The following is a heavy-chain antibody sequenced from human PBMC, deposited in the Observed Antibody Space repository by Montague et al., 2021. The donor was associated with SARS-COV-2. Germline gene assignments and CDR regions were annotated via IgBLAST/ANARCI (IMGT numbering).Heavy chain of an antibody. D-gene: IGHD6-19*01. J-gene: IGHJ6*02. V-gene: IGHV6-1*01. CDR3: ARGADRYYFYGMDV. Sequence: CAISGDSVSSNSAAWNWIRQSPSRGLERLGRTYYRSKWYNEYAVSVNSRITINPDTSKNQFSLQVSSVTPEDTAVYYCARGADRYYFYGMDVWGQGTTVTVSS. CDR1: GDSVSSNSAA. CDR2: TYYRSKWYN.